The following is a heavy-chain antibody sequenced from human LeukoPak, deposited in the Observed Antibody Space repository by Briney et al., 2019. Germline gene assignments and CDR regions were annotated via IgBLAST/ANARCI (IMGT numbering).Heavy chain of an antibody. CDR3: ARDY. CDR1: GFVFSSSA. V-gene: IGHV3-21*05. Sequence: PGGSLRLSRAASGFVFSSSAMNWVRQTPGKGLEGMSDIGWRGNDIHYADAVKGRLTVSRDNPKNSLYLQLNSLRAEDTAVYYCARDYWG. CDR2: IGWRGNDI. J-gene: IGHJ4*01.